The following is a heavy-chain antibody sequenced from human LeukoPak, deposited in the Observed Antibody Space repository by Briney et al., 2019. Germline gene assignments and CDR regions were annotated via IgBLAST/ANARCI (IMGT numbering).Heavy chain of an antibody. CDR3: ARGGAVGYCSGASCYPIDY. D-gene: IGHD2-15*01. CDR2: ISYGGNNK. CDR1: GFTFSSYA. V-gene: IGHV3-30-3*01. J-gene: IGHJ4*02. Sequence: GGSLRLSCAASGFTFSSYAMYWVRQAPGKGLEWVAIISYGGNNKYYADSVKGRFTISRDNSKNTLYLQMNSLRAEDTAVYYCARGGAVGYCSGASCYPIDYWGQGTLVTVSS.